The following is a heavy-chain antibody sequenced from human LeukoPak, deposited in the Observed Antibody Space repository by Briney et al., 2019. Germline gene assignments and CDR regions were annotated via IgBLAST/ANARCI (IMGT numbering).Heavy chain of an antibody. CDR1: GLTFSSYS. D-gene: IGHD6-13*01. J-gene: IGHJ4*02. CDR3: AKDAAGPEY. Sequence: GGSLTLSCVVSGLTFSSYSMSWVRQAPGKGLDWVSGISASGGDTWYPDSVKGRFTISRDNSKNTLFLQMSSLRVEDTATYYCAKDAAGPEYWGQGALLTVSS. CDR2: ISASGGDT. V-gene: IGHV3-23*01.